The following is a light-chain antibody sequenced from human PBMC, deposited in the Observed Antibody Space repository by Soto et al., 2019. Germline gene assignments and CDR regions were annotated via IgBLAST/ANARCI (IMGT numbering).Light chain of an antibody. CDR2: DAS. CDR1: QSVSSY. V-gene: IGKV3-11*01. CDR3: PQGSNGGGGEYT. J-gene: IGKJ2*01. Sequence: EIVLTQSPATLSLSPGERATLSCRASQSVSSYLAWYQQKPGQAPRLLIYDASSRATGIPARFSGSGSGTDFPPTISRLEPEDFSVYYCPQGSNGGGGEYTFGQGTKLEIK.